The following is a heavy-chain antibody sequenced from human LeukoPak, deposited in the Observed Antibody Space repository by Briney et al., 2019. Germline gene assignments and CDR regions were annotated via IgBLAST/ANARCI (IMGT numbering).Heavy chain of an antibody. V-gene: IGHV3-23*01. CDR3: AKDTRKGIAVAGKLNWFDP. CDR1: GFTFSSYG. D-gene: IGHD6-19*01. CDR2: ISASGSNT. J-gene: IGHJ5*02. Sequence: PGGSLRLSCAASGFTFSSYGMSWVRQAPGEGLKWVSIISASGSNTIYADSVKGRFTISRDNSKNTLYLQMNSLRAEDTAVYHCAKDTRKGIAVAGKLNWFDPWGQGTLVTVSS.